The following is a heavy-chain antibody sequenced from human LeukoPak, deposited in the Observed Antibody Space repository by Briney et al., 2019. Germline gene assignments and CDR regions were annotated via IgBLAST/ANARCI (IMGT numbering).Heavy chain of an antibody. CDR1: GFTFSSDT. J-gene: IGHJ4*02. V-gene: IGHV3-21*01. CDR2: ISISSGDT. D-gene: IGHD5-24*01. CDR3: ARGVVVEEMATNDYFDY. Sequence: GRSLRLSCAASGFTFSSDTMSWVRQAPGKGLEWVSSISISSGDTYYADSVRVRFTISRANAKNSLYLQMNRLRAEDTAVYYCARGVVVEEMATNDYFDYWGQGTLVTDSS.